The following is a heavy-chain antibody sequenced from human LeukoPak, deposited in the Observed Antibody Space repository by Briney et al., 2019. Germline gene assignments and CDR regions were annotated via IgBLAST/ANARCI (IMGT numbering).Heavy chain of an antibody. J-gene: IGHJ3*02. CDR2: IIPIFGTA. V-gene: IGHV1-69*01. Sequence: SVKVSFKASGGTFSCYAISWVRQAPGQGLEWMGGIIPIFGTANYAQKFQGRVTITADESTSTAYMELSSLRSEDMAVYYCARSGFQYCSSSSCVAFDIGGQGTMVTVSS. CDR3: ARSGFQYCSSSSCVAFDI. CDR1: GGTFSCYA. D-gene: IGHD2-2*01.